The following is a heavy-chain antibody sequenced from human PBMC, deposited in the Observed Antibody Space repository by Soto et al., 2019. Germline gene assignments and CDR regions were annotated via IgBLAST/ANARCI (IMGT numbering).Heavy chain of an antibody. Sequence: GGSLRLSCAASGFTFSSYGMHWVRQAPGKGLEWVAVIWYDGSNKYYADSVKGRFTISRDNSKNTLYLQMNSLRAEDTAVYYCARETRTVVPATNPHRLFGPWGQGTLVTVSS. J-gene: IGHJ5*02. CDR1: GFTFSSYG. D-gene: IGHD2-2*01. V-gene: IGHV3-33*01. CDR2: IWYDGSNK. CDR3: ARETRTVVPATNPHRLFGP.